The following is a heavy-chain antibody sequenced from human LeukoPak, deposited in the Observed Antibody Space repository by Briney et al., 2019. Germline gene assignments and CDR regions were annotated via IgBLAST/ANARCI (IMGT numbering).Heavy chain of an antibody. CDR2: IYYSGST. CDR1: GGSISGYY. Sequence: SETLSLTCTVSGGSISGYYWSWIRQPPGKGLEWVAYIYYSGSTNYNPSLKSRVTISVDASKNQFSLKLSSVTAADTAVHYCARHLANTINEAFDYWGQGALVNVSP. J-gene: IGHJ4*02. V-gene: IGHV4-59*08. D-gene: IGHD1-14*01. CDR3: ARHLANTINEAFDY.